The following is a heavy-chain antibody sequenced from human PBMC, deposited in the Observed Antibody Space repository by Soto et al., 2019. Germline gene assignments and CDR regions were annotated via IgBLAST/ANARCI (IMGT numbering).Heavy chain of an antibody. V-gene: IGHV1-18*01. Sequence: ASVKVSCKASGGTFSSYAISWVRQAPGQGLEWMGGIIPIFGNTNYAQKLQGRVTMTTDTSTSTAYMELRSLRSDDTAVYYCARDHIVVVPAARAHDAFDIWGQGTMVTVSS. CDR3: ARDHIVVVPAARAHDAFDI. J-gene: IGHJ3*02. D-gene: IGHD2-2*01. CDR1: GGTFSSYA. CDR2: IIPIFGNT.